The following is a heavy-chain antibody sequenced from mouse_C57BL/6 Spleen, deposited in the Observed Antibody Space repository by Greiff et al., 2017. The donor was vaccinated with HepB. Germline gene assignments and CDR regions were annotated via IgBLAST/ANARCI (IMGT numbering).Heavy chain of an antibody. CDR3: ARFSGLYYGSSYSYWYFDV. CDR1: GYTFTDYY. CDR2: IYPGSGNT. V-gene: IGHV1-76*01. Sequence: QVQLQQSGAELVRPGASVKLSCKASGYTFTDYYINWVKQRPGQGLEWIARIYPGSGNTYYNEKFKGKATLTAEKSSSTAYMQLSSLTSEDSAVYFCARFSGLYYGSSYSYWYFDVWGTGTTVTVSS. J-gene: IGHJ1*03. D-gene: IGHD1-1*01.